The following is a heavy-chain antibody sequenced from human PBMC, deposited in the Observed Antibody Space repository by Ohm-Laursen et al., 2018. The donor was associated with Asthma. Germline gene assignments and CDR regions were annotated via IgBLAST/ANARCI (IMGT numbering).Heavy chain of an antibody. CDR1: GFTFSSYG. CDR2: ISYDGSNK. V-gene: IGHV3-30*03. Sequence: SLRLSCTASGFTFSSYGMHWVRQAPGKGLEWVAVISYDGSNKYYADSVKGRFTISRDNSKNTLYLQMNSLRAEDTAVYYCARDKSSGWFYDAFDTWGQGTMVTVSS. D-gene: IGHD6-19*01. J-gene: IGHJ3*02. CDR3: ARDKSSGWFYDAFDT.